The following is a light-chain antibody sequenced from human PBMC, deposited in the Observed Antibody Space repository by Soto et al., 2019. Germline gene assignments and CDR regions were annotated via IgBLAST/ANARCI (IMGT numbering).Light chain of an antibody. CDR1: SSNIGTNY. CDR2: SNN. Sequence: QPVLTQPSSASGTPGQRVTISCSGSSSNIGTNYVYWYQQLPGTAPKVLIYSNNQRPSGVPDRFSGSRSGTSASLAISGLRSEDEADYYCAAWDDSLSGRVFGGGTKLTVL. J-gene: IGLJ3*02. V-gene: IGLV1-47*02. CDR3: AAWDDSLSGRV.